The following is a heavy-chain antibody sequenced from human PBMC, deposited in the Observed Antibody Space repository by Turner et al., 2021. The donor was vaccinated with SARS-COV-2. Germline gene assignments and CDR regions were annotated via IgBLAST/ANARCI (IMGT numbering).Heavy chain of an antibody. CDR1: GGSISSSSSY. CDR2: IYYSGSA. J-gene: IGHJ6*02. CDR3: ARLMDTAMDYYGTDV. D-gene: IGHD5-18*01. Sequence: QLQLQESGPGLVKPSETLSLTCTVSGGSISSSSSYWGWIRQPPGKGLEWIGNIYYSGSAYYNPSLKSRVTISVDPSKNQFSLKLTSVTAADTAVYYCARLMDTAMDYYGTDVWGQGTTVTVSS. V-gene: IGHV4-39*01.